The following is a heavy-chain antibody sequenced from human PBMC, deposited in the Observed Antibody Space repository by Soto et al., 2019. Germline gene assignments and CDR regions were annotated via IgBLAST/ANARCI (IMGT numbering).Heavy chain of an antibody. Sequence: QVQLVEFGGGVVQPGGSLRLSCAASGFSFSAYGMHWVRQSPGKGLEWVAVMSYDGSKKYYLDSVKGRFTISRDNSQNTLFLQMKTLRPEDSALYYCAKLDTSGDMPTMAAAETHWGQGTLVTVSS. V-gene: IGHV3-30*18. J-gene: IGHJ1*01. CDR3: AKLDTSGDMPTMAAAETH. D-gene: IGHD6-13*01. CDR2: MSYDGSKK. CDR1: GFSFSAYG.